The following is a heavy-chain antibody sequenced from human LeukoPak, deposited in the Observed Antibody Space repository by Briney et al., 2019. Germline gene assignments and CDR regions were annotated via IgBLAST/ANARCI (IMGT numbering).Heavy chain of an antibody. CDR3: ARHYDSNSYGPGY. J-gene: IGHJ4*02. V-gene: IGHV3-21*01. CDR1: GFTFSSYS. CDR2: ISSSSSYI. Sequence: GGSLRLSCAASGFTFSSYSLNWVRQAPGKGLEWVSSISSSSSYIYHADSVKGRFTTSRDNAKNSLYLQMNSLRAEDTAVYYCARHYDSNSYGPGYWGQGTLVTVSS. D-gene: IGHD3-22*01.